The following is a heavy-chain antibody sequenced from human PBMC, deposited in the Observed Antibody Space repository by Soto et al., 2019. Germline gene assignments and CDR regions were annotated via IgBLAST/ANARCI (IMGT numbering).Heavy chain of an antibody. CDR1: GGTFSSYA. Sequence: QVQLVQSGAEVKKPGSSVKVSCNASGGTFSSYAISWVRQAPGQGLEWMGGIIPIFGTANYAQKFQGRVTITADESTSTAYMALSSQRSVDTAVYYCARGIVVVTAIRAYYCYGMDVWGQGTTVTVSS. CDR3: ARGIVVVTAIRAYYCYGMDV. D-gene: IGHD2-21*02. CDR2: IIPIFGTA. V-gene: IGHV1-69*12. J-gene: IGHJ6*02.